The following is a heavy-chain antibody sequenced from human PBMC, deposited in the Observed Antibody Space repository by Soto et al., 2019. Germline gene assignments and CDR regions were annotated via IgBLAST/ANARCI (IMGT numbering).Heavy chain of an antibody. Sequence: PGGSLRLSCAASGFTFSSYAMSWVRQAPGKGLEWVSVISGSGGSTYYADSVKGRFTISRDNSKNTLYLQMNSLRAEDTAVYYCAKGGSSSWYWDYWGQGTLVTVSS. V-gene: IGHV3-23*01. CDR2: ISGSGGST. J-gene: IGHJ4*02. CDR3: AKGGSSSWYWDY. CDR1: GFTFSSYA. D-gene: IGHD6-13*01.